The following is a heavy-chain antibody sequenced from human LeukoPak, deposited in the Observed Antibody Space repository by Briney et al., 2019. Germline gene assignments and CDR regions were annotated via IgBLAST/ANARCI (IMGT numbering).Heavy chain of an antibody. D-gene: IGHD6-19*01. J-gene: IGHJ4*02. CDR1: GGTFSSYA. CDR3: ARAVVAVAGRGYYFDY. Sequence: SVKVSCKASGGTFSSYAISWVRQPPGQGLEWMGGIIPIFGTANYAQKFQGRVTITADESTSTAYMELSSLRSEDTAVYYCARAVVAVAGRGYYFDYWGQGTLVTVSS. V-gene: IGHV1-69*13. CDR2: IIPIFGTA.